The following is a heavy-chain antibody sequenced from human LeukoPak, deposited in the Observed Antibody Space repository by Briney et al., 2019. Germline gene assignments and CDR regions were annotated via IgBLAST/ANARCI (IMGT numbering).Heavy chain of an antibody. Sequence: ASVKVSCKASGYTFTSYDINWVRQATGQGLEWMGWMNPNSGNTGYAQKFKGRVTMTRNTSISTAYMELSSLRSEDTAVYYCARGSVPPQLTYYDILTGYYFPSYGYLDYWGQGTLVTVSS. CDR1: GYTFTSYD. V-gene: IGHV1-8*01. D-gene: IGHD3-9*01. J-gene: IGHJ4*02. CDR2: MNPNSGNT. CDR3: ARGSVPPQLTYYDILTGYYFPSYGYLDY.